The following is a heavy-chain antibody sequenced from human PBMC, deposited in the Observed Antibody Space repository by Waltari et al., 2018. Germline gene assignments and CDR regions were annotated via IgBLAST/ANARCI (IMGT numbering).Heavy chain of an antibody. V-gene: IGHV4-59*01. Sequence: QVQLQESGPGLVKPSETLSLTCTVSGGSLSSYYWSWLRQPPGKGLAWIGYMYSSGSSGSTPYSPSLRNRVTISVDTSKNQFSLRLSSVTAADTAVYYCARGVTVAGPGNLDNWGQGTLVTVSS. CDR2: MYSSGSSGST. D-gene: IGHD6-19*01. CDR1: GGSLSSYY. J-gene: IGHJ4*02. CDR3: ARGVTVAGPGNLDN.